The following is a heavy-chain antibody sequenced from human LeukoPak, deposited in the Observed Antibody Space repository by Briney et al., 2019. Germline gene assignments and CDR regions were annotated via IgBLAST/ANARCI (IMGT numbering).Heavy chain of an antibody. J-gene: IGHJ4*02. CDR2: INHSGST. D-gene: IGHD3-22*01. Sequence: SETLSLTCAVYGGSFSGYYWSWIRQPPGKGLEWIGEINHSGSTNYNPSLKSRVTISVDTSKNQFSLKLSSVTAADTAVYYCARGTTDYYDSGYYFDYWGQGTLVTVSS. V-gene: IGHV4-34*01. CDR1: GGSFSGYY. CDR3: ARGTTDYYDSGYYFDY.